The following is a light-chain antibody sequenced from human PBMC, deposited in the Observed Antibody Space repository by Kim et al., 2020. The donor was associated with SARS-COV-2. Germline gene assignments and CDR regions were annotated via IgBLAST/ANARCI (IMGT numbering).Light chain of an antibody. CDR3: QVWDSSLWV. Sequence: SLSPGPTASIPCTGDKLGGKYACWYQQKPGQSPVLVIYQDRKRPSGIPERFSGSNSGNTATLTISGTQAMDEADYYCQVWDSSLWVFGGGTQLTVL. V-gene: IGLV3-1*01. J-gene: IGLJ3*02. CDR1: KLGGKY. CDR2: QDR.